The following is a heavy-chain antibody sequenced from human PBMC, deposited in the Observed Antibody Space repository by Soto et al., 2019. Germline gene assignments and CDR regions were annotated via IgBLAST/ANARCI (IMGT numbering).Heavy chain of an antibody. V-gene: IGHV4-4*09. J-gene: IGHJ4*02. CDR1: GDSINNFY. Sequence: QGQLQESGPGLVKPSETLSLICTVSGDSINNFYWSWIRQSPGKGLEWIAYIDANGYSNHNTSLKSLVGISIDTSMSQLSLNLTSVNAADTAVYFCARGRSNGAFDSWGQGALVTVSS. CDR2: IDANGYS. CDR3: ARGRSNGAFDS. D-gene: IGHD1-26*01.